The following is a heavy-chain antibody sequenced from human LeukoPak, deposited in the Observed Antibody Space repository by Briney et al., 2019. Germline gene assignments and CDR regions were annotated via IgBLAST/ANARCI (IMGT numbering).Heavy chain of an antibody. CDR1: GGSIGSYY. J-gene: IGHJ4*02. Sequence: PSETLSLTCSVSGGSIGSYYWSWIRQPPGKGLEWIGDIDYSGKTDYNPSLRSRVSLSVDTSKNQFSLNLSSVTAADTAVYYCASGHYYDSSGYLYWGQGTLVTVSS. V-gene: IGHV4-59*08. CDR2: IDYSGKT. D-gene: IGHD3-22*01. CDR3: ASGHYYDSSGYLY.